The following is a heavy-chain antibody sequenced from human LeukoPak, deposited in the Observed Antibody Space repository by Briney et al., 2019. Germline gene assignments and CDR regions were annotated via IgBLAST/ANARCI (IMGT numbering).Heavy chain of an antibody. CDR3: ARLPSGQYWYFDL. D-gene: IGHD5-12*01. V-gene: IGHV4-38-2*01. CDR1: GYSISSSYY. CDR2: ISHSGST. J-gene: IGHJ2*01. Sequence: KPSETLSLTCAVSGYSISSSYYCGWIRQPPGNGLEFLGHISHSGSTYYNPSLKSRVTISVDTSKNQFSLKLSSATSADTAFYYSARLPSGQYWYFDLWGRGTLVTVSS.